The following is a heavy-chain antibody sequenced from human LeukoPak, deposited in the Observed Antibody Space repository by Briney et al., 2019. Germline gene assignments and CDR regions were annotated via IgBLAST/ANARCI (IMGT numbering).Heavy chain of an antibody. V-gene: IGHV1-46*01. CDR3: ARDCSSTSCYQAAFDY. D-gene: IGHD2-2*01. J-gene: IGHJ4*02. CDR2: INPSGGST. CDR1: GYTFPSYY. Sequence: ASVKVSCKASGYTFPSYYMHWVRHAPGQGLEWMGIINPSGGSTSYAQKFQGRVTMTRDTSTSTVYMELSSLRSEDTAVYYCARDCSSTSCYQAAFDYWGQGTLVTVSS.